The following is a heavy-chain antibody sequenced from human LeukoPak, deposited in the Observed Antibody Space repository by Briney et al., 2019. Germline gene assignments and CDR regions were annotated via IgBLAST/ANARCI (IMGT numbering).Heavy chain of an antibody. J-gene: IGHJ5*02. CDR1: GFTFSSYA. D-gene: IGHD2-15*01. Sequence: GGSLRLSCAASGFTFSSYAMSWVRQAPGKGLEWVSAISGSGGSTYYADSVKGRFTISRDNSKDTLYLQMNSLRAEDTAVYYCATAGGDGSRMGFDPWGQGTLVTVSS. CDR3: ATAGGDGSRMGFDP. CDR2: ISGSGGST. V-gene: IGHV3-23*01.